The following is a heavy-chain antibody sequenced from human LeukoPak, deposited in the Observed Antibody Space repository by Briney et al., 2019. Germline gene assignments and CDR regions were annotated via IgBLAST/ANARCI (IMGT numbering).Heavy chain of an antibody. CDR3: ARRRRYCSSTSCSHDAFDI. J-gene: IGHJ3*02. Sequence: PSETLSLTCTVSGGSISSYYWSWIRQPPGKGLEWIGYIYTSGSTNYNPSLKSRVTISVDTSKNQFSLKLSSVTAADTAVYYCARRRRYCSSTSCSHDAFDIWGQGTMVTVSS. D-gene: IGHD2-2*01. CDR2: IYTSGST. CDR1: GGSISSYY. V-gene: IGHV4-4*09.